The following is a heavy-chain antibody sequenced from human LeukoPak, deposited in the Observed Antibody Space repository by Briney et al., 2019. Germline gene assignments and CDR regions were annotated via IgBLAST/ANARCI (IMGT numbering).Heavy chain of an antibody. CDR3: ARAGGYTYYYYYYMDV. J-gene: IGHJ6*03. CDR2: IYYSGST. D-gene: IGHD5-18*01. Sequence: SETLSLTCTVSGGSISSSSYYWGWIRQPPGKGLEWIGSIYYSGSTYYNPSLKSRVTISVDTSKNQFSLKLSSVTAADTAVYYCARAGGYTYYYYYYMDVWGKGTTVTVSS. V-gene: IGHV4-39*07. CDR1: GGSISSSSYY.